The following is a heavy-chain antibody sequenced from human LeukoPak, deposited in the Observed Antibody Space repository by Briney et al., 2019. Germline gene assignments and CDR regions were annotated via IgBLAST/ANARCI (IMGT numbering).Heavy chain of an antibody. CDR3: ARSAGAADY. V-gene: IGHV3-21*01. CDR2: ISSSSSHI. Sequence: GGSLRLSCAASGFTFSSYSMNWVRQAPGKGLEWVSSISSSSSHIYYADSVKGRFTISRDNAKSSLYLQMNSLRAEDTAVYYCARSAGAADYWGQGTLVTVSS. CDR1: GFTFSSYS. J-gene: IGHJ4*02.